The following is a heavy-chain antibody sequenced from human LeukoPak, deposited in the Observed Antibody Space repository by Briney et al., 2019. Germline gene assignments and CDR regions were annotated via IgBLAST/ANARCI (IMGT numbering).Heavy chain of an antibody. CDR3: ARAAVVTGGLDL. J-gene: IGHJ2*01. V-gene: IGHV3-30*03. Sequence: PGGSLRLSCAASGFTFSSYTMHWVRQAPGKGLEWVAVISFDGNTKYYADSVRDRVPISRDNSRNTLFLEINSLRPEDTAVYFCARAAVVTGGLDLWGRGTLVTVSS. CDR2: ISFDGNTK. CDR1: GFTFSSYT. D-gene: IGHD2-21*02.